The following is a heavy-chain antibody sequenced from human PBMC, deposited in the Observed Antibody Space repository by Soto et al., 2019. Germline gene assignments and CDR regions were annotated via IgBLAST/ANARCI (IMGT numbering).Heavy chain of an antibody. CDR2: ISYDGSNK. Sequence: GGALLLSYAASGVIFSSYGRHGGRQAPGKGQEWVAVISYDGSNKYYADSVKGRFTISRDNSKNTLYLQMNSLRAEDPAVYYCLKDFGYSQGLIDYWGQRTSVSVSA. J-gene: IGHJ1*01. V-gene: IGHV3-30*18. CDR3: LKDFGYSQGLIDY. D-gene: IGHD5-18*01. CDR1: GVIFSSYG.